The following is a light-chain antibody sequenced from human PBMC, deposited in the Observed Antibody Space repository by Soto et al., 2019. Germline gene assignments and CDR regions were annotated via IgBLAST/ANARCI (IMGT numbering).Light chain of an antibody. CDR1: QDISKY. CDR3: QQYDQLPIT. V-gene: IGKV1-33*01. Sequence: DIQRTQSASSLPASVGDTVTISCQASQDISKYLNWFQQKPGKAPKLLIYDVFNVETGVPSRFSGRGSGTDFTLIISNLQPEDFATYYCQQYDQLPITFGGGTKVDI. CDR2: DVF. J-gene: IGKJ4*01.